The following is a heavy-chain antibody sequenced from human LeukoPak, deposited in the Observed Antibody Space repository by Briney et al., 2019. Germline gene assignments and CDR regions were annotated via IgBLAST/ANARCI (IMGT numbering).Heavy chain of an antibody. CDR2: ISISGTTI. J-gene: IGHJ6*03. CDR1: GFMFSSFE. CDR3: AKGDCGDYTGYMDV. D-gene: IGHD4-17*01. Sequence: GGSLRLSCAASGFMFSSFEMNWVRQAPGKGLEWVSYISISGTTIYYADSVKGRFTISRDNAKNSLYLQMNSLRAEDTALYYCAKGDCGDYTGYMDVWGKGTTVTISS. V-gene: IGHV3-48*03.